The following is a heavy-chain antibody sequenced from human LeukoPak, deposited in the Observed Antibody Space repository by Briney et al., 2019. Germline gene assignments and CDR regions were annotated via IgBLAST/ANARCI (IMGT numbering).Heavy chain of an antibody. CDR1: GFNFSSYG. J-gene: IGHJ5*02. CDR3: AKDFADSESGT. CDR2: ISGSGGST. D-gene: IGHD3-3*01. Sequence: PGGTLRLFFAAAGFNFSSYGMSWVRQAPGKVIEWVSAISGSGGSTYYADSVKGRFTISRDNSKNTLYLQMNSLRAEDTAVYYCAKDFADSESGTWGQGTLVTVSS. V-gene: IGHV3-23*01.